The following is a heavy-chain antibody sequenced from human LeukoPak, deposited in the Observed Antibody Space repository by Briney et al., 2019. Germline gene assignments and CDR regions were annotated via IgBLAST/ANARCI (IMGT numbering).Heavy chain of an antibody. CDR2: IYPGDSDT. D-gene: IGHD3-10*01. Sequence: GESLKISCKGGGDNFNSYWIGWVRQMPGKGLEWMGIIYPGDSDTRYSPSFQGQVTISADKSISTAYLQWSSLKASDTAMFYCAITPYSYTSGSSWGQGTLVTVSS. V-gene: IGHV5-51*01. CDR1: GDNFNSYW. J-gene: IGHJ4*02. CDR3: AITPYSYTSGSS.